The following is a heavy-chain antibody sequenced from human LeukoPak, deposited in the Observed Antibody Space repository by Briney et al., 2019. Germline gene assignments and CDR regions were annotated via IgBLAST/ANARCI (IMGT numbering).Heavy chain of an antibody. CDR1: GYTFTSNY. CDR3: ARGSGSRANWFDP. J-gene: IGHJ5*02. CDR2: INPSGGST. V-gene: IGHV1-46*01. D-gene: IGHD3-10*01. Sequence: ASVKVSCKAFGYTFTSNYMHWVRQAPGQGPEWMGVINPSGGSTSYAQKFQGRVTMTRDTSTSTVYMELSSLRSEDTAVYYCARGSGSRANWFDPWGQGTLVTVSS.